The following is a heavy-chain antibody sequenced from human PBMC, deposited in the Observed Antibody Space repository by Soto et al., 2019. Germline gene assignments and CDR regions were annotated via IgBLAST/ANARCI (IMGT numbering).Heavy chain of an antibody. J-gene: IGHJ6*02. Sequence: QSGGSLRLSCTASGFTFGDYAMSWFRQAPGKGLEWVGFIRSKAYGGTTEYAASVKGRFTISRDDSKSIAYLQMNSLKTEDTAVYYCTPRCSGFSRCWGWLQWNYYYYGMDVWGQGTTVTVSS. CDR2: IRSKAYGGTT. V-gene: IGHV3-49*03. CDR3: TPRCSGFSRCWGWLQWNYYYYGMDV. CDR1: GFTFGDYA. D-gene: IGHD3-10*02.